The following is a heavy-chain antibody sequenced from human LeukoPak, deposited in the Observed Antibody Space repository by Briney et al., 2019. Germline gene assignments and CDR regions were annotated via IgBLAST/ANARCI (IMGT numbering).Heavy chain of an antibody. J-gene: IGHJ6*02. CDR2: ISGGGASA. Sequence: QSGGSLRLSCAASGFTFSSYAMSWVRQAPGKGLEWVSGISGGGASAYYADSVKGRFTISRDNSKNTLYLQINSLRAEDTAVYYCAKRGTDYGSGNDYGMDVWGQGTTVTVSS. V-gene: IGHV3-23*01. CDR3: AKRGTDYGSGNDYGMDV. CDR1: GFTFSSYA. D-gene: IGHD3-10*01.